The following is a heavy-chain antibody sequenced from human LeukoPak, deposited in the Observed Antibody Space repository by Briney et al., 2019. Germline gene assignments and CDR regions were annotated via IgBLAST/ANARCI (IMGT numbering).Heavy chain of an antibody. J-gene: IGHJ2*01. Sequence: GGSLRLSCAASGFTFSSYGMHWVRQAPGKGLEWVSAISGSGGSTYYADSVKGRFTISRDNSKDTLYLQMNSLRAEDTAVYYCAKRTGYDILTGYSTYWYFDLWGRGTLVTVSS. CDR1: GFTFSSYG. D-gene: IGHD3-9*01. CDR3: AKRTGYDILTGYSTYWYFDL. V-gene: IGHV3-23*01. CDR2: ISGSGGST.